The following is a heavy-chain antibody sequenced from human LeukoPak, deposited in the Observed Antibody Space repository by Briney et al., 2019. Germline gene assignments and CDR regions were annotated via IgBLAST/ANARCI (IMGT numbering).Heavy chain of an antibody. CDR2: IYYSGST. D-gene: IGHD3-10*01. CDR3: ARGRSWYYYGSGSYRYYYGMDV. J-gene: IGHJ6*02. V-gene: IGHV4-59*13. CDR1: GGSISSYH. Sequence: PSETLSLTCTVSGGSISSYHWSWIRQPPGKGLEWIGYIYYSGSTNYNPSLKSRVTISVDTSKNQFSLKLSSVTAADTAVYYCARGRSWYYYGSGSYRYYYGMDVWGQGTTVTVSS.